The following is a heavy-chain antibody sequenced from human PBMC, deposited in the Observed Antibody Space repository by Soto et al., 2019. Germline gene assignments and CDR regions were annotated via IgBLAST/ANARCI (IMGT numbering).Heavy chain of an antibody. D-gene: IGHD3-22*01. CDR2: IYYSGST. V-gene: IGHV4-31*03. Sequence: TLSLTCTVSGGSISSGAYYWSWIRQHPGKGLEWIGYIYYSGSTYYNPSLKSRVTISVDTSKNQFSLKLSSVTAADTAVYYCAIYDSSGSRGFQHWGQGTLVTVSS. CDR1: GGSISSGAYY. CDR3: AIYDSSGSRGFQH. J-gene: IGHJ1*01.